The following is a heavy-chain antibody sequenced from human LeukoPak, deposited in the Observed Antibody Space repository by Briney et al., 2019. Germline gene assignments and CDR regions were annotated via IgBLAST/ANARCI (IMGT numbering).Heavy chain of an antibody. D-gene: IGHD1-26*01. CDR3: VRHDGGSFHFHY. V-gene: IGHV4-4*07. J-gene: IGHJ4*02. CDR2: IFTSGST. CDR1: DASITNYY. Sequence: SETLSLTCTVSDASITNYYWGWIRQPAGKGLEWIGRIFTSGSTDYNPSLRSRLTISVDTSKNQFSLILRSVTAADTAVYYCVRHDGGSFHFHYWGQGTLVTVSS.